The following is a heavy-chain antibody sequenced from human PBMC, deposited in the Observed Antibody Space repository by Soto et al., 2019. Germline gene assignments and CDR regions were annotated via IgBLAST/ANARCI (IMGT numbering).Heavy chain of an antibody. Sequence: SLRLSCAASGFTFSSYAMHWGRQAPGKGLEWVAVISYDGSNKYYADSVKGRFTISRDNSKNTLYLQMNSLRAEDTAVYYCASPADLYYGSGSHYYFDYWGQGTLVTVSS. CDR3: ASPADLYYGSGSHYYFDY. D-gene: IGHD3-10*01. CDR1: GFTFSSYA. V-gene: IGHV3-30-3*01. J-gene: IGHJ4*02. CDR2: ISYDGSNK.